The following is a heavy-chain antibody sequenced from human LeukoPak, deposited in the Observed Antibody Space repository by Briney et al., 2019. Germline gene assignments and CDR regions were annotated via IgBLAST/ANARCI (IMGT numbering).Heavy chain of an antibody. CDR2: INHSGST. CDR1: GGSFSGYY. Sequence: SETLSLTCAVYGGSFSGYYWSWIRQPPGKGLEWIGGINHSGSTNYNPSLKSRVTISVDTSKNQFSLKLSSVTAADTAVYYCARRGYCSSTSCYTYAFDIWGQGTMVTVSS. V-gene: IGHV4-34*01. J-gene: IGHJ3*02. D-gene: IGHD2-2*02. CDR3: ARRGYCSSTSCYTYAFDI.